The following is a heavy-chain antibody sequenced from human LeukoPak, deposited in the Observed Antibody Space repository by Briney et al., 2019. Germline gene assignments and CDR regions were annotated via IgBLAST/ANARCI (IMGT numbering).Heavy chain of an antibody. CDR3: TTLDYHLDS. CDR2: IAGSDTTT. D-gene: IGHD3-16*01. J-gene: IGHJ4*02. CDR1: GFAFSAYE. V-gene: IGHV3-48*03. Sequence: GGSLRLSCLASGFAFSAYEMNWVRQAPGKGLEWVSYIAGSDTTTYYADSVKGRFTIFRDNAKNSLYLQMNSLRAEDTALYYCTTLDYHLDSWGQGTLVTVSS.